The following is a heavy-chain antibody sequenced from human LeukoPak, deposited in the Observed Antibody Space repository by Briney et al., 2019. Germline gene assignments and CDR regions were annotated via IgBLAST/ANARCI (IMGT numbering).Heavy chain of an antibody. CDR3: AKDIGYDSSGNFDY. J-gene: IGHJ4*02. CDR1: GFTFDDYT. V-gene: IGHV3-43*01. Sequence: PGGSLRLSCAASGFTFDDYTMHWVRQAPGKGLEWVSLISWDGGSTYYADSVKGRFTISRDNSKNSLYLQMNSLRTEDTALYYCAKDIGYDSSGNFDYWGQGTLVTVSS. D-gene: IGHD3-22*01. CDR2: ISWDGGST.